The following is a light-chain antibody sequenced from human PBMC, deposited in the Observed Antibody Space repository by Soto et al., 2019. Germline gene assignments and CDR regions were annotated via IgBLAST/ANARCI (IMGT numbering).Light chain of an antibody. CDR3: QQFMSYPLT. CDR2: NVS. CDR1: QDVANR. Sequence: AIQLTQSPSSLSSSVGDRVIINCLASQDVANRLNWYQQTPGKPPKLLISNVSNLENGVPSRFSGSGSGTDFTLTITSLQPEDFGTYHCQQFMSYPLTFGQGTRLDIK. V-gene: IGKV1-13*02. J-gene: IGKJ5*01.